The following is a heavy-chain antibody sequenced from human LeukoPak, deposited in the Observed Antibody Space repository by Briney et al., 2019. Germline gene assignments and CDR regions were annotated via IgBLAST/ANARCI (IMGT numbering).Heavy chain of an antibody. CDR1: SGAISNYY. J-gene: IGHJ4*02. CDR2: IAYSGST. Sequence: SETLSLTCTVSSGAISNYYWSWIRRPPGKGLEWIGYIAYSGSTNYNPSLKSRVSMSVHTSKNQFSLKLSSVTAADTAVYYCARERRSGTYYYFDYWGQGILVTVSP. D-gene: IGHD3-10*01. CDR3: ARERRSGTYYYFDY. V-gene: IGHV4-59*01.